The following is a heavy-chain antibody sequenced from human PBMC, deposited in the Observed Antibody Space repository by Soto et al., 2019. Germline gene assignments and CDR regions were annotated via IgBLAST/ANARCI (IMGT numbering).Heavy chain of an antibody. D-gene: IGHD2-2*01. Sequence: GGSLRLSCAASGFTFSSYSMNWVRQAPGKGLEWVSSISSSSSYIYYADSVKGRFTISRENAKNSLYLQMNSLRAEDTPVYYRAKDFPAWFNPWAQGTPTTVSS. CDR2: ISSSSSYI. CDR3: AKDFPAWFNP. CDR1: GFTFSSYS. V-gene: IGHV3-21*01. J-gene: IGHJ5*02.